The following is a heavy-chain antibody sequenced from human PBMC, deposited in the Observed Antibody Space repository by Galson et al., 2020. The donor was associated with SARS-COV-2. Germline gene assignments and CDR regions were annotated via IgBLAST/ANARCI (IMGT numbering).Heavy chain of an antibody. CDR1: GFPFSSYA. CDR2: IRDSGNDT. D-gene: IGHD1-1*01. J-gene: IGHJ4*02. CDR3: AKYKQGYDY. Sequence: TGGSLRLSCAASGFPFSSYAMSWLRQAPGKGLEWVSVIRDSGNDTYYADSVKGRFTISRDNSKNTLYLQMNSLRAEDTAVYYCAKYKQGYDYWGQGTLVTVSS. V-gene: IGHV3-23*01.